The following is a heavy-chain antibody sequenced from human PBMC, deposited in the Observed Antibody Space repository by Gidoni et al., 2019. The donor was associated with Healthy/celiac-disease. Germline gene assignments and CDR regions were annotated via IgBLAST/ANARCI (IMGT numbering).Heavy chain of an antibody. V-gene: IGHV5-51*01. Sequence: DTRYSPSFQGQVTISADKSISTAYLQWSSLKASDTAMYYCARPASSGWSRGSWFDPWGQGTLVTVSS. CDR2: DT. D-gene: IGHD6-19*01. CDR3: ARPASSGWSRGSWFDP. J-gene: IGHJ5*02.